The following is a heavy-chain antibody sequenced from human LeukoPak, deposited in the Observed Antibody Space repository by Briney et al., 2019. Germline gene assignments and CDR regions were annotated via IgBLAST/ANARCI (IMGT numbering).Heavy chain of an antibody. Sequence: GRSLRLSCAASGFTFSSYAMHWVRQAPGKGLEWVAVISYDGSNKYYADSVKGRFTISRDNSKNTLYLQMNSLRAEDTAVYYCARWRGTYGSGSYYNVGGLLGSYFDYWGQGTLVTVSS. J-gene: IGHJ4*02. D-gene: IGHD3-10*01. V-gene: IGHV3-30-3*01. CDR3: ARWRGTYGSGSYYNVGGLLGSYFDY. CDR2: ISYDGSNK. CDR1: GFTFSSYA.